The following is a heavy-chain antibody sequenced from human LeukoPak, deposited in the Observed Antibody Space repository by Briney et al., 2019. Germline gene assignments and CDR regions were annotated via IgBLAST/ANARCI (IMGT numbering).Heavy chain of an antibody. CDR3: AKDSLDSSSWFRYYGMDV. J-gene: IGHJ6*02. D-gene: IGHD6-13*01. CDR2: ISYDGSNK. Sequence: GGSLRLSCAASRFTFSSYGMHWVRQAPGKGLEWVAVISYDGSNKYYADSVKGRFTISRDNSKNTLYLQMNSLRAEDTAVYYCAKDSLDSSSWFRYYGMDVWGQGTTVTVSS. CDR1: RFTFSSYG. V-gene: IGHV3-30*18.